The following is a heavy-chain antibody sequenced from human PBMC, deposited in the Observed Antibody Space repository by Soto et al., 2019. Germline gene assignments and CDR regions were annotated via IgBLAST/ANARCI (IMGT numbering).Heavy chain of an antibody. Sequence: EVQLVESGGGLVQPGGSLRLSCAASGFTFSDHYMDWVRQAPGKGLEWVGRTRNKANSYTTEYAASVKGRFTISRDDSKNSLYLQMNSLKTEDTAVYYCARDNELSGAYYMDVWGKGTTVTFSS. CDR1: GFTFSDHY. CDR3: ARDNELSGAYYMDV. V-gene: IGHV3-72*01. CDR2: TRNKANSYTT. D-gene: IGHD3-16*02. J-gene: IGHJ6*03.